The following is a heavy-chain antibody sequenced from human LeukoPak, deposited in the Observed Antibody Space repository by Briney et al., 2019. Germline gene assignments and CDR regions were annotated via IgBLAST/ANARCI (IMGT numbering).Heavy chain of an antibody. D-gene: IGHD6-6*01. Sequence: PSETLSLTCTVSGGSISSSSYYWGWIRQPPGKGLEWIGSIYYSGSTYYNPSLKSRVTISVDTSKNQFSLKLSSVTAADTAVYYCARDSYEYSSSVDWFDPWGQGTLVTVSS. CDR1: GGSISSSSYY. V-gene: IGHV4-39*07. J-gene: IGHJ5*02. CDR2: IYYSGST. CDR3: ARDSYEYSSSVDWFDP.